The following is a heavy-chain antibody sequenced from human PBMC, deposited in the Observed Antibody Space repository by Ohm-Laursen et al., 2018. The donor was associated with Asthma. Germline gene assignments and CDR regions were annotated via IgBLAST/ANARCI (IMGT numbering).Heavy chain of an antibody. CDR1: GFTFSSYG. V-gene: IGHV3-30*18. CDR3: AKEKYSNYEAISLAPYYYYYGMDV. Sequence: SLRLSCAATGFTFSSYGMHWVRQAPGKGLEWVAVISYDGSNKYYADSVKGRFTISRDNSKNTLYLQMNSLRAEDTAVYYCAKEKYSNYEAISLAPYYYYYGMDVWGQGTTVTVSS. D-gene: IGHD4-11*01. J-gene: IGHJ6*02. CDR2: ISYDGSNK.